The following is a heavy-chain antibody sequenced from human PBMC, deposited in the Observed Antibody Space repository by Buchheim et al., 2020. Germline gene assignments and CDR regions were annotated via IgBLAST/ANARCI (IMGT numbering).Heavy chain of an antibody. Sequence: QVQLQESGPGLVKPSQTLSLTCTVSGGSISSGSYYWSWIRQPAGKGLEWIGRIYTSGSTNYNPSLKSRVTISVDTSKNQFSLKLSSVTAADTAVYYCARDVLNNWFDPWGQGTL. V-gene: IGHV4-61*02. J-gene: IGHJ5*02. CDR3: ARDVLNNWFDP. CDR1: GGSISSGSYY. CDR2: IYTSGST.